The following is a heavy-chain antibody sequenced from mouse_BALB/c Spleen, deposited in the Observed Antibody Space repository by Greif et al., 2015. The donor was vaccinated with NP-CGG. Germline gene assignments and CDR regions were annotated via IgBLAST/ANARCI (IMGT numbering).Heavy chain of an antibody. Sequence: QVQLQQSGAELVRPGSSVKISCKASGYAFSSYWMNWVKQRPGQGLEWIGQIYPGDGDTNYNGKFKGKATLTADKSSSTAYMQLSSLTSEDSAVYFCAREGTYYAMDYWGQGTSVTVSS. CDR3: AREGTYYAMDY. J-gene: IGHJ4*01. D-gene: IGHD3-3*01. V-gene: IGHV1-80*01. CDR1: GYAFSSYW. CDR2: IYPGDGDT.